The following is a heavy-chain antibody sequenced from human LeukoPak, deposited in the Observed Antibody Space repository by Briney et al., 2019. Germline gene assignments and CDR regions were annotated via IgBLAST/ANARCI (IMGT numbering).Heavy chain of an antibody. V-gene: IGHV4-59*08. J-gene: IGHJ4*02. CDR1: GGSISSYY. CDR2: IYYSGST. Sequence: PSETLSLTCTVSGGSISSYYWSWIRQPPGKGLEWIGYIYYSGSTNYNPSLKRRVTISVDTSKNQFSLKLSSVTAADTAVYYCARTGGWYKGDFDYWGQGTLVTVSS. CDR3: ARTGGWYKGDFDY. D-gene: IGHD6-19*01.